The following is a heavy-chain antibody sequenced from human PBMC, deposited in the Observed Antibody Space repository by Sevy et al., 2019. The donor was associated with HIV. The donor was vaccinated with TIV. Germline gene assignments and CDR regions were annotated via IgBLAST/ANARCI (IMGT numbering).Heavy chain of an antibody. J-gene: IGHJ5*02. D-gene: IGHD3-16*01. V-gene: IGHV4-4*02. CDR2: IYHSGST. CDR1: GGSISSVNW. Sequence: SETLSLTCAVSGGSISSVNWWHWVRQPPGKGLEWIGEIYHSGSTNHNPPLKSRVTIPVDNSKNQFSLKLSSVTAADTAVYYCARGGETPRGFDPWGQGSLVTVSS. CDR3: ARGGETPRGFDP.